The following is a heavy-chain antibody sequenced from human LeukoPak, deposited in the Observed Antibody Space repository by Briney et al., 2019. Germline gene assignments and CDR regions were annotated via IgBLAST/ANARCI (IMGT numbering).Heavy chain of an antibody. V-gene: IGHV1-8*02. CDR2: MNPNSGNT. D-gene: IGHD4-17*01. Sequence: ASVKVSCKASGYTFTGYYMHWVRQAPGQGLEWMGWMNPNSGNTGYAQKFQGRVTMTRNTSISTAYMELSSLRSEDTAVYYCASGGYGDYEEGWFDPWGQGTLVTVSS. CDR1: GYTFTGYY. J-gene: IGHJ5*02. CDR3: ASGGYGDYEEGWFDP.